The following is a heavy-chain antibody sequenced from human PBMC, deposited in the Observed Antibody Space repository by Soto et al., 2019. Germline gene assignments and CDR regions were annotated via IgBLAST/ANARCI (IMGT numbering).Heavy chain of an antibody. CDR1: GGAISSYY. CDR2: VFSSGST. D-gene: IGHD3-3*02. Sequence: SETLSLTCSLPGGAISSYYWSWVRQPAGKGLEWIGRVFSSGSTNYNASLKSRVTMSIDTSKNEVSLTLRSVTAADTAVYYCARVAFSYFGMDVWGPGTTVTVSS. J-gene: IGHJ6*02. V-gene: IGHV4-4*07. CDR3: ARVAFSYFGMDV.